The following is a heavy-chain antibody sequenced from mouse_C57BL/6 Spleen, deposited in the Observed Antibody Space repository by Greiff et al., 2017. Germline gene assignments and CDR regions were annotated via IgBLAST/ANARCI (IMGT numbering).Heavy chain of an antibody. D-gene: IGHD2-5*01. V-gene: IGHV1-69*01. CDR3: AKSRSNYVSFAY. CDR2: IDPSDSYT. Sequence: QVQLQQPGAELVMPGASVKLSCKASGYTFTSYWMHWVKQRPGQGLEWIGEIDPSDSYTNYNQKFKGKSTLTVDKSSSTAYMQLSSLTSEDSAVYYCAKSRSNYVSFAYWGQGTLVTVSA. J-gene: IGHJ3*01. CDR1: GYTFTSYW.